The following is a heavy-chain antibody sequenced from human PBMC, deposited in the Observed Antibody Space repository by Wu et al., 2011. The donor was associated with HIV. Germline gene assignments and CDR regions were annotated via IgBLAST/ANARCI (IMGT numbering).Heavy chain of an antibody. CDR1: GGTFSKYT. D-gene: IGHD2/OR15-2a*01. Sequence: QVQLVQSGAEVKKPGSSVKVSCKASGGTFSKYTISWVRQAPGQGLEWMGGIIPIFGTAKYAQKFQGRVTISADKSTSTAYIEVRSLRSEDTSVYYCATDPTIVGEGWGQGTRVTVSS. CDR2: IIPIFGTA. V-gene: IGHV1-69*14. CDR3: ATDPTIVGEG. J-gene: IGHJ1*01.